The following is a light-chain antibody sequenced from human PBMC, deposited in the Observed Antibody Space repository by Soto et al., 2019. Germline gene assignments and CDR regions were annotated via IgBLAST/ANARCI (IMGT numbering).Light chain of an antibody. Sequence: EIVMTQSPDILSVSPGERATLSCRASQSISSNLAWYQQRPGQSPRLLIYGGSTRATGIPARFSGSGSGTDFTLTISILQSEDFAIYYCQQYNKWPLFTFGPGTRVDIK. CDR2: GGS. CDR1: QSISSN. V-gene: IGKV3-15*01. J-gene: IGKJ3*01. CDR3: QQYNKWPLFT.